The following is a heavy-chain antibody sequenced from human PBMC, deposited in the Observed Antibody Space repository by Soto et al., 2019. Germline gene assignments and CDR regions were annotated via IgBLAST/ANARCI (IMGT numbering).Heavy chain of an antibody. Sequence: GGSLRLSCAASGFTFSNAWINWVRQAPGKGLEWVSYISSSSSTIYYADSVKGRFTISRDNAKNSLYLQMNSLRAEDTAVYYCARARCSGGSCYDYYYYYMEVWGKGTTVTVSS. CDR3: ARARCSGGSCYDYYYYYMEV. CDR1: GFTFSNAW. D-gene: IGHD2-15*01. J-gene: IGHJ6*03. CDR2: ISSSSSTI. V-gene: IGHV3-48*01.